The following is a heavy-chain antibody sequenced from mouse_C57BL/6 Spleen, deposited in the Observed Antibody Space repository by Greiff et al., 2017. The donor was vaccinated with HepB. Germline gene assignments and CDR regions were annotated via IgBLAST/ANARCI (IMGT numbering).Heavy chain of an antibody. V-gene: IGHV3-6*01. J-gene: IGHJ1*03. CDR1: GYSITSGYY. CDR3: ARRIHYYGSSYWYFDV. Sequence: DVKLQESGPGLVKPSQSLSLTCSVTGYSITSGYYWNWIRQFPGNKLEWMGYISYDGSNNYNPSLKNRISITRDTSKNQFFLKLNSVTTEDTATYYCARRIHYYGSSYWYFDVWGTGTTVTVSS. CDR2: ISYDGSN. D-gene: IGHD1-1*01.